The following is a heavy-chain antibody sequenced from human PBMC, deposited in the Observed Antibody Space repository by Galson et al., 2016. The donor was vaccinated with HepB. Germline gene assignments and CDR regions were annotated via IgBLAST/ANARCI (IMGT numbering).Heavy chain of an antibody. V-gene: IGHV3-9*01. CDR1: GFTFDHYA. CDR2: ISWNSGSI. D-gene: IGHD3-3*01. CDR3: AKDLRVVPTGFDY. Sequence: SLRLSCAASGFTFDHYAMHWVRQVPGKGLEWVSGISWNSGSIGYADSVKGRFTISRDNAKNSLFLQMNSLRAEDAALYYCAKDLRVVPTGFDYWRQGNLVTVSS. J-gene: IGHJ4*02.